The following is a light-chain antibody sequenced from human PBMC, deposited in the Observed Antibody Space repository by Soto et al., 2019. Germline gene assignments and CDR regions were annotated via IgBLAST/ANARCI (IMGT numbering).Light chain of an antibody. CDR1: QDIGNY. V-gene: IGKV1-33*01. Sequence: IKVTHSPAALSASMGNRVTITCLLSQDIGNYLNWYQQKPGKAPKLLIYYASNWETGVTSRFSGSGSGTDFTFTISSLEPEDIATYFCQQYENRPRIIFCPGTKLDIK. CDR2: YAS. J-gene: IGKJ3*01. CDR3: QQYENRPRII.